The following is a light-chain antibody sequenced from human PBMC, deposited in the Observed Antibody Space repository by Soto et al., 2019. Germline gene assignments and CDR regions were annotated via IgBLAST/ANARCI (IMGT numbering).Light chain of an antibody. V-gene: IGKV3-20*01. CDR3: QQYGSSPQP. J-gene: IGKJ1*01. Sequence: ERVMTQSPTILSVSPGERATVSSRSSQSVSSNLASYQQKPGQAPRLLIYGVYTRAPGIPARFSGSGSGTDFTLTISRLEPEDFAVYYCQQYGSSPQPFGQGAKV. CDR1: QSVSSN. CDR2: GVY.